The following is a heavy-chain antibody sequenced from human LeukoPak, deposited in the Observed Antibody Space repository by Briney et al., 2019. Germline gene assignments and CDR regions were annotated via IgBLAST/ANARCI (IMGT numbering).Heavy chain of an antibody. D-gene: IGHD3-10*01. CDR3: ARGAYGSGTYHDFDI. V-gene: IGHV3-33*01. CDR2: IWYDGSNK. CDR1: GFTFSSYG. J-gene: IGHJ3*02. Sequence: GGSLRLSCAASGFTFSSYGMHWVRQAPGKGLEWVAVIWYDGSNKYYVDSVKGRFTISRDNSKNTLYLQMNGLRAEDTAVYYCARGAYGSGTYHDFDIWGQGTMVTVSS.